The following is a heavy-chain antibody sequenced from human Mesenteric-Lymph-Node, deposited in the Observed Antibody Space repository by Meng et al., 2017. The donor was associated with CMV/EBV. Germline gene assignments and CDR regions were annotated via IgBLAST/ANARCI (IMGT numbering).Heavy chain of an antibody. CDR3: ARVVYDFWSGAGTGYYFDL. D-gene: IGHD3-3*01. J-gene: IGHJ4*02. CDR2: VTSAGTA. V-gene: IGHV3-66*02. Sequence: GESLKISCVGSEKTVSTNYMSWVRQAPGKGLEWVSVVTSAGTAYHADSVKGRFTISRDTPQNTIYLQMNDLRHEDTAVYYCARVVYDFWSGAGTGYYFDLWGQGTLVTVSS. CDR1: EKTVSTNY.